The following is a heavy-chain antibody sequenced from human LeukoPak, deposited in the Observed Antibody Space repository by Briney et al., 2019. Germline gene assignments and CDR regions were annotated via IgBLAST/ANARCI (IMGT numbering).Heavy chain of an antibody. V-gene: IGHV3-23*01. CDR1: GFTFSSYA. D-gene: IGHD4-17*01. CDR2: ISGSGGST. J-gene: IGHJ4*02. Sequence: GGSLRPSCAASGFTFSSYAMSWVRQAPGKGLEWVSAISGSGGSTYYADSVKGRFTISRDNSQNTLYLQMNSLRAEDTAVYYCAKAMTTVTTKAPNFDYWGQGTLVTVSS. CDR3: AKAMTTVTTKAPNFDY.